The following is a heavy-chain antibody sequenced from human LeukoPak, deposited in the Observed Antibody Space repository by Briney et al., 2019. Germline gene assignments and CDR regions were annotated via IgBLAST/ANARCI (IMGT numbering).Heavy chain of an antibody. CDR3: SHGGNSEGPFDY. CDR1: GASISSSTSY. CDR2: IYYSGSA. Sequence: TSETLSLTCTVSGASISSSTSYWGWIRQPPGKGLEWIGTIYYSGSAYYNPSLRTRVTISVDTSRNQFSLKLSSVTAADTAVYYCSHGGNSEGPFDYWGQGTLVTVSS. V-gene: IGHV4-39*01. D-gene: IGHD4-23*01. J-gene: IGHJ4*02.